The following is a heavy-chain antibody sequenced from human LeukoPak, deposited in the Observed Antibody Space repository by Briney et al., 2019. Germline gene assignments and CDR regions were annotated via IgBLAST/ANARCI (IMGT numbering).Heavy chain of an antibody. CDR2: LYYSGST. D-gene: IGHD3-22*01. CDR1: RGSFSSSSYY. CDR3: AREKDYYDRSVPD. V-gene: IGHV4-39*06. Sequence: SETLSLTCTVSRGSFSSSSYYWGWIRQPPGKGLEWIGSLYYSGSTYYNPSLKSRVTRSVDTSKNQFTLKLSSVTAADTAVYYCAREKDYYDRSVPDWGQGALVTVSS. J-gene: IGHJ4*02.